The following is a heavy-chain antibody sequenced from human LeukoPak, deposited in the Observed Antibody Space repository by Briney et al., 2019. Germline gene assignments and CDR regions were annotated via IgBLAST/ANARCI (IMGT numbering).Heavy chain of an antibody. CDR3: ARVPYYYDSSGQLLLDYGMDV. V-gene: IGHV1-2*04. CDR1: GYTFTGYY. CDR2: INPNSGGT. Sequence: EASVKVSCKASGYTFTGYYMHWVRQAPGQGLEWMGWINPNSGGTNYAQKFQGWVTMTRDTSISTANMELSRLRSDDTAVYYCARVPYYYDSSGQLLLDYGMDVWGQGTTVTVSS. D-gene: IGHD3-22*01. J-gene: IGHJ6*02.